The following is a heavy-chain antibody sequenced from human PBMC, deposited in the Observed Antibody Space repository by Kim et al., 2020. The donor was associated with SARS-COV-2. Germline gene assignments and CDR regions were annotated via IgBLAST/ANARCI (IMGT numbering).Heavy chain of an antibody. CDR3: ARALYTSTLYFFYYGMDV. J-gene: IGHJ6*02. D-gene: IGHD6-6*01. Sequence: VKGRITISRGNAKNTLYLQMNSLRGEDTAVYFCARALYTSTLYFFYYGMDVWGQGTTVTVSS. V-gene: IGHV3-30*01.